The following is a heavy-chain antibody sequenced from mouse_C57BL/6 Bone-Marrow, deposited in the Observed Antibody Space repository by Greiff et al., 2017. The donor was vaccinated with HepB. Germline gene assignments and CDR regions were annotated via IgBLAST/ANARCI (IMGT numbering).Heavy chain of an antibody. J-gene: IGHJ2*01. V-gene: IGHV3-6*01. CDR2: ISYDGSN. Sequence: ASQSLSLTCSVTGYSITSGYYWNWIRQFPGNKLEWMGYISYDGSNNYNPSLKNRISITRDTSKNQFFLKLNSVTTEDTATYYCARALYYFDYWGQGTTLTVSS. CDR3: ARALYYFDY. CDR1: GYSITSGYY.